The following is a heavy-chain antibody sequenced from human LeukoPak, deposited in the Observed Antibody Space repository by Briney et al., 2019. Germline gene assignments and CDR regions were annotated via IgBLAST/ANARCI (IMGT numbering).Heavy chain of an antibody. CDR1: GYTFTYYG. CDR3: ARESWTAWLATPKRYFEM. J-gene: IGHJ4*02. Sequence: GASVKVSCKTSGYTFTYYGISWLRQVPGQGLEWLGWVSTYNGNTSYAHKVQDRVAITLDTSTGTAFLELRTLTSDDTAVYYCARESWTAWLATPKRYFEMWGQGTLVTVSS. D-gene: IGHD5-18*01. CDR2: VSTYNGNT. V-gene: IGHV1-18*01.